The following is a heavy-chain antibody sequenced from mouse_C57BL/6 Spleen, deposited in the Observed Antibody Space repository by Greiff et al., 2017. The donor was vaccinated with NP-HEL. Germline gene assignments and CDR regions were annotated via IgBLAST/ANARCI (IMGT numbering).Heavy chain of an antibody. D-gene: IGHD1-1*01. CDR1: GYTFTDYE. CDR3: KRGYGSSYGY. J-gene: IGHJ2*01. CDR2: IDPETGGT. Sequence: QVQLQQSGAELVRPGASVTLSCKASGYTFTDYEMHWVKQTPVHGLEWIGAIDPETGGTAYNQKFKGKAILTADQSSSTAYMELRSLTAEDSAGYYGKRGYGSSYGYWGQGTTLTVSS. V-gene: IGHV1-15*01.